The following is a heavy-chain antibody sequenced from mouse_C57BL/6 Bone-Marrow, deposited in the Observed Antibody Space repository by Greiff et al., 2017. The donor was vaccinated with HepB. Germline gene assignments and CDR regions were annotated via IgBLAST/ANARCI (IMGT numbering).Heavy chain of an antibody. Sequence: VQLQQPGAELVKPGASVKLSCKASGYTFTSYWMQWVKQRPGQGLEWIGEIDPSDSYTNYNQKFKGKATLTVDTSSSTAYMQLSSLTSEDSAVYYCARGPLLYYGSRAWFAYWGQGTLVTVSA. CDR2: IDPSDSYT. CDR3: ARGPLLYYGSRAWFAY. D-gene: IGHD1-1*01. V-gene: IGHV1-50*01. J-gene: IGHJ3*01. CDR1: GYTFTSYW.